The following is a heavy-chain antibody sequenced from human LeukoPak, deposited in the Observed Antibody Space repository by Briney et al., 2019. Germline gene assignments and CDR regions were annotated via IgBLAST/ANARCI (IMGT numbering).Heavy chain of an antibody. CDR2: IYYSGNT. CDR1: GDSISSSNSY. V-gene: IGHV4-39*07. CDR3: ARVSGYDWESSYDY. J-gene: IGHJ4*02. D-gene: IGHD5-12*01. Sequence: KPSETLSLTCTVSGDSISSSNSYWGWIRQPPGKGLEWIGSIYYSGNTYYNPSLKSRVTISVDTSKNQFSLKLSSVTAADTAMYYCARVSGYDWESSYDYWGQGTLVTVSS.